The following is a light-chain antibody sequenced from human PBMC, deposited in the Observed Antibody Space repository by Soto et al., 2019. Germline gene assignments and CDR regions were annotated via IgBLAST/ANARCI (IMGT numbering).Light chain of an antibody. V-gene: IGKV1-5*01. CDR1: QSISSW. CDR3: QQYNSYWT. Sequence: DIHITQSPSTLSESVGDRVTITCRASQSISSWLAWYQQKPGKAPKLLIYDASSLESGVPSRFSGSGSGTEFTLTISSLQPDDFATYYCQQYNSYWTFGQGTKVDIK. CDR2: DAS. J-gene: IGKJ1*01.